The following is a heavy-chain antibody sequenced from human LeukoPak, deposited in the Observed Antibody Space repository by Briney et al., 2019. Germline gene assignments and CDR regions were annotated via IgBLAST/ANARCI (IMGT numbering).Heavy chain of an antibody. V-gene: IGHV4-39*01. Sequence: SETLSLTCTVSGGSITTSHYHWGWIRQPPGKGLEWIANIYYNGTTSYNPSLKSRVITSVDTAKDQFFLNLKSVTAADTAVYYCVRYRASGGCYLEKWFDPWGQGTLVIVSS. J-gene: IGHJ5*02. CDR2: IYYNGTT. CDR3: VRYRASGGCYLEKWFDP. CDR1: GGSITTSHYH. D-gene: IGHD2-21*01.